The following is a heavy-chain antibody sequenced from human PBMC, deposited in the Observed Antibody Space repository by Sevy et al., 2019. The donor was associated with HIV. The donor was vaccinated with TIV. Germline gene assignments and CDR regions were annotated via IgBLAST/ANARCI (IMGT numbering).Heavy chain of an antibody. CDR3: ARALYLDSIGYHSAYAFDI. J-gene: IGHJ3*02. D-gene: IGHD3-22*01. CDR1: GYTFTDYY. Sequence: ASVKVSCKASGYTFTDYYIHWMRQAPGQGLEWMGWINPKSDAPLYAQKFQGRITMTTDTSTSTAYMELSRLRSDDTAMYFCARALYLDSIGYHSAYAFDIWAQGAMVTVSS. CDR2: INPKSDAP. V-gene: IGHV1-2*02.